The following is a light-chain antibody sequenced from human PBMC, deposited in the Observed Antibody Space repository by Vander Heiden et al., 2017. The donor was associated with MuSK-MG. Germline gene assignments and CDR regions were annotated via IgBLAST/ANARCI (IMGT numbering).Light chain of an antibody. J-gene: IGLJ3*02. CDR1: SSNIGAGYD. CDR2: VNT. CDR3: QAHDSSLSGWV. V-gene: IGLV1-40*01. Sequence: QSVLTQPPSVSGAPGQTVTISCTGSSSNIGAGYDVHWYQQLPGTAPKLLSYVNTNRPSGVPGRFAGSKSGTSASLAITGLQAEDEADYYCQAHDSSLSGWVFGGGTKLTVL.